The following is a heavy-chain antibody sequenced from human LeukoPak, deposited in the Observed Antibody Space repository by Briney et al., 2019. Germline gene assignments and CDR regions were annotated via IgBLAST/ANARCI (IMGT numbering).Heavy chain of an antibody. D-gene: IGHD3-22*01. CDR1: GGSIRSSSYY. Sequence: SETLSLTCTVSGGSIRSSSYYWGWIRQPPGKGLEWIGSIYYSGSTDYNPSLKSRVTISVDTSKNQFSLKLSSVTAADTAVYYCARQRYYLYYFDYWGQGTLVTVSS. V-gene: IGHV4-39*01. CDR3: ARQRYYLYYFDY. J-gene: IGHJ4*02. CDR2: IYYSGST.